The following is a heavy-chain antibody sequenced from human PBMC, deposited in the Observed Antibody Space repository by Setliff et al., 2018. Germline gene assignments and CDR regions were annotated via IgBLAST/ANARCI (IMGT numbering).Heavy chain of an antibody. CDR2: ISYSGST. Sequence: SETLSLTCTVSGGSISSTTYYWGWIRQAPGKGLEWIGSISYSGSTYYNPSLESRVTISLDASKNRFSLNLTSVTAADTAVYFCATSGFCSSGSCYSFDDWGQGALVTVSS. V-gene: IGHV4-39*02. J-gene: IGHJ4*02. CDR1: GGSISSTTYY. CDR3: ATSGFCSSGSCYSFDD. D-gene: IGHD2-15*01.